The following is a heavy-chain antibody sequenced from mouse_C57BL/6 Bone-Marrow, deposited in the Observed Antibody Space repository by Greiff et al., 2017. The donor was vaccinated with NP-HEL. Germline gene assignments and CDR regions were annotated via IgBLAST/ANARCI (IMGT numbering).Heavy chain of an antibody. Sequence: EVQLQQSGPELVKPGASVKISCKASGYTFTDYYMNWVKQSHGKSLEWIGDINPNNGGTSYNQKFKGKATLTVDKSSSTAYMELRSLTSEDSAVYYCARGGQLTWFAYWGPGTLGTVSA. V-gene: IGHV1-26*01. J-gene: IGHJ3*01. D-gene: IGHD3-2*02. CDR1: GYTFTDYY. CDR2: INPNNGGT. CDR3: ARGGQLTWFAY.